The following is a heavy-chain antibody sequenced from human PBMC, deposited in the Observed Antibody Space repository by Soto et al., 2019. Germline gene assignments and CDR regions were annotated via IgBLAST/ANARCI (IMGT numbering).Heavy chain of an antibody. J-gene: IGHJ3*02. Sequence: EVQLVESGGGLVQPGGSLRLSCAASGFTFSNYDMHWVRQATGKGLEWISAIGTVGDTYYPGSVKGRFTISRESAKNSLYLQMNSLRAGDTAVYYCARAAGYSSGIDAFDIWGQGTMVTVSS. D-gene: IGHD6-19*01. CDR3: ARAAGYSSGIDAFDI. CDR2: IGTVGDT. CDR1: GFTFSNYD. V-gene: IGHV3-13*01.